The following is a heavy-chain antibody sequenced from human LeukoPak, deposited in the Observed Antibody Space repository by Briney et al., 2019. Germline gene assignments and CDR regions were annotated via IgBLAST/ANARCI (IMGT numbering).Heavy chain of an antibody. D-gene: IGHD6-13*01. Sequence: ASVKVSFKASGYTFTDYYMHWVRQAPGQGLEWMGWINPNSGATNYAQKFQGRVTMTRDTSISTAYMDLSRLRSDDTAVYYCAREYISSASEYFQHWGQGTLVTVSS. CDR1: GYTFTDYY. V-gene: IGHV1-2*02. CDR3: AREYISSASEYFQH. J-gene: IGHJ1*01. CDR2: INPNSGAT.